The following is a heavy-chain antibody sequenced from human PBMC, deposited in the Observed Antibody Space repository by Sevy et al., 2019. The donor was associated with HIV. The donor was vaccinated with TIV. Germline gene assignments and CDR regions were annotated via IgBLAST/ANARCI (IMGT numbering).Heavy chain of an antibody. CDR1: GFTFSSYG. Sequence: SLRLSCAASGFTFSSYGMHWVRQAPGKGLEWVAVIWYDGSNKYYADSVKGRFTISRDNSKNTLYLQMNSLRAEDTAVYYCARANYYDSSGYYCDYWGQGTLVTVSS. J-gene: IGHJ4*02. CDR3: ARANYYDSSGYYCDY. D-gene: IGHD3-22*01. V-gene: IGHV3-33*01. CDR2: IWYDGSNK.